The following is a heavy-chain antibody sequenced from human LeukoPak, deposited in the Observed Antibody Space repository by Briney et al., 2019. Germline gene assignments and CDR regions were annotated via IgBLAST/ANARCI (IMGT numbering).Heavy chain of an antibody. D-gene: IGHD1-26*01. J-gene: IGHJ2*01. CDR1: GGSFSGYY. Sequence: SETLSLTCAVYGGSFSGYYWSWIRQPPGKGLEWIGEINHSGSTNYNPSLKSRVTISVDTSKNQFSLKLSSVTAADTAVYYCARGMAESYVKVCFDLWGRGTLVTVSS. CDR2: INHSGST. V-gene: IGHV4-34*01. CDR3: ARGMAESYVKVCFDL.